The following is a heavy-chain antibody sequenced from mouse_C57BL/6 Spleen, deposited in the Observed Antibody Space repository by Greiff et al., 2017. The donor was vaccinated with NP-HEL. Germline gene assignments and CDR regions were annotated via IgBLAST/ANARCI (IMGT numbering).Heavy chain of an antibody. CDR2: ISYDGSN. J-gene: IGHJ4*01. D-gene: IGHD4-1*01. CDR1: GYSITSGYY. Sequence: EVKLQESGPGLVKPSQSLSLTCSVTGYSITSGYYWNWIRQFPGNQLEWMGYISYDGSNNYNPSLKNRISITRDTSKNQFFLKLNSVTTEDTATYYCARSELGRTHAMDYWGQGTSVTVSS. V-gene: IGHV3-6*01. CDR3: ARSELGRTHAMDY.